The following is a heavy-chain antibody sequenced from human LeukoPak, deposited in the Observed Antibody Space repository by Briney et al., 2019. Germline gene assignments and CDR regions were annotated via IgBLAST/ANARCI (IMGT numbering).Heavy chain of an antibody. D-gene: IGHD6-6*01. Sequence: ASVKVSCKASGYTFTSYGISWVRQAPGQGLEWMGWISAYNGNTNYAQKLQGRVTMTTDTSTSTAYMELRSLRSDDTAVYYCARGSPYSSSSGYYYYMDVWGKGTTVTVSS. CDR3: ARGSPYSSSSGYYYYMDV. J-gene: IGHJ6*03. CDR2: ISAYNGNT. CDR1: GYTFTSYG. V-gene: IGHV1-18*01.